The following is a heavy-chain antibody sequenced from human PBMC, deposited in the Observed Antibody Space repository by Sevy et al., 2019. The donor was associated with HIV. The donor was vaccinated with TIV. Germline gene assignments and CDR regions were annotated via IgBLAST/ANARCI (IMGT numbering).Heavy chain of an antibody. CDR2: VTPNSGAT. CDR1: GYNFY. J-gene: IGHJ5*02. CDR3: AGQSLGWYNWFDP. Sequence: ASVKVSCKASGYNFYIHWVRQAPGQGLEWMGRVTPNSGATTYVQRFQGRVAMTMDTSISTAYMELSGLKSDDTAIYYCAGQSLGWYNWFDPWGQGTLVTVSS. D-gene: IGHD6-19*01. V-gene: IGHV1-2*06.